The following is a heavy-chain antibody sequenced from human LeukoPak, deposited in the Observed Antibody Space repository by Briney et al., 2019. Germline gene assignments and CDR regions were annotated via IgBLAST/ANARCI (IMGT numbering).Heavy chain of an antibody. J-gene: IGHJ4*02. CDR2: ISGSGGST. CDR1: GFTFSSYA. V-gene: IGHV3-23*01. Sequence: GGSLRLSCAASGFTFSSYAMSWVRQAPGKGLEWVSAISGSGGSTYYADSVKGRFTISRDNSKNTLYLQMNSLRAEDTAVYYCVKDGTFAGLAGFDYWGQGTLVTVSS. CDR3: VKDGTFAGLAGFDY. D-gene: IGHD6-19*01.